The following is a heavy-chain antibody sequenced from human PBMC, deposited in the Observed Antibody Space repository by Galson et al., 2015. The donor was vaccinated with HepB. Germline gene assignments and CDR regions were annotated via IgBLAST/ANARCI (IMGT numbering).Heavy chain of an antibody. CDR3: ARVPSTVTLMFDY. CDR2: IYFSGST. Sequence: NPSPPCAVSVGPPRSGGFPWGWVPPPPGEGLGWVGGIYFSGSTYYNPSLKSRVTISVDTSKNQFSLKLSSVTAADTAVYYCARVPSTVTLMFDYWGQGTLVTVSS. CDR1: VGPPRSGGFP. J-gene: IGHJ4*02. D-gene: IGHD4-17*01. V-gene: IGHV4-30-4*01.